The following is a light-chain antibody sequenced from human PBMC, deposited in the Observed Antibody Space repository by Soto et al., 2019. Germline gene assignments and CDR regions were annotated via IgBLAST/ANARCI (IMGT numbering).Light chain of an antibody. J-gene: IGKJ2*01. CDR3: QQYGSSTQENT. V-gene: IGKV3D-20*01. Sequence: DIVLTQSPATLSSSPGERATISCGASQSVSSRYFAWYQQKPGLAPRLLIYDASSKATGIPDRFSGSGSGTDFALTISRLKPEDVAVEYCQQYGSSTQENTFGQGTKLEIK. CDR2: DAS. CDR1: QSVSSRY.